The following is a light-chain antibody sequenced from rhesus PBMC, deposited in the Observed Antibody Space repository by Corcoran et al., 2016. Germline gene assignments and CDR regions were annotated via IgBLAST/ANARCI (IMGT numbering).Light chain of an antibody. J-gene: IGKJ1*01. CDR1: QGISNW. V-gene: IGKV1-69*01. CDR2: RAS. Sequence: DIQMTQSPSSLSASVGDRVTITCRASQGISNWLAWYQQKPGKAPKLLIYRASNLETGVPSRFSGSGFGTDFNITISSLQPEDIATYYWQRHDNSPWTCGQGTKVEIK. CDR3: QRHDNSPWT.